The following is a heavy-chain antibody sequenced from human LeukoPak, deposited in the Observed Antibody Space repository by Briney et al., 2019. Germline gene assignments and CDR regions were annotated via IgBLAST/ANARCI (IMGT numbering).Heavy chain of an antibody. J-gene: IGHJ3*02. CDR3: ATPYGDYAGNAFDI. CDR1: GGTFSSYA. D-gene: IGHD4-17*01. CDR2: IIPIFGTA. Sequence: GASVKVSCKASGGTFSSYAISWVRQAPGQGLEWMGGIIPIFGTANYAQKFQGRVTMTEDTSTDTAYMELSSLRSEDTAVYYCATPYGDYAGNAFDIWGQGTMVTVSS. V-gene: IGHV1-69*06.